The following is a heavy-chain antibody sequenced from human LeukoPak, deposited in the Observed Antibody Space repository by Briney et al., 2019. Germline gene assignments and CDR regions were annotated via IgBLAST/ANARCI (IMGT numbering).Heavy chain of an antibody. CDR3: ARDLEQWLDGGDAFDI. D-gene: IGHD6-19*01. CDR2: INPNSGGT. J-gene: IGHJ3*02. CDR1: GHTFTGYY. Sequence: ASVKVSCKASGHTFTGYYMHWVRQAPGQGLEWMGWINPNSGGTNYAQKFQGRVTMTRDTSISTAYMELSRLRSDDTAVYYCARDLEQWLDGGDAFDIWGQGTMATVSS. V-gene: IGHV1-2*02.